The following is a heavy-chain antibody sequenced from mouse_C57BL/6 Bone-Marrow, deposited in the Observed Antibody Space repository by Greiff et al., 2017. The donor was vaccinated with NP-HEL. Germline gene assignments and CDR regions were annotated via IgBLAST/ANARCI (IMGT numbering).Heavy chain of an antibody. J-gene: IGHJ2*01. CDR3: ARAVVAFDY. V-gene: IGHV5-4*03. Sequence: EVNVVESGGGLVKPGGSLKLSCAASGFTFSSYAMSWVRQTPEKRLEWVATISDGGSYTYYPDNVKGRFTISRDNAKNNLYLQMSHLKSEDTAMYYCARAVVAFDYWGQGTTLTVSS. CDR2: ISDGGSYT. CDR1: GFTFSSYA. D-gene: IGHD1-1*01.